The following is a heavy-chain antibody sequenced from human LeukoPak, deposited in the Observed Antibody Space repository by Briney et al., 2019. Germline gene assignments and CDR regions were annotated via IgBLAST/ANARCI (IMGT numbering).Heavy chain of an antibody. CDR1: GLSLSYAW. CDR3: IADVFKSGNGDPQTYDS. D-gene: IGHD4-17*01. V-gene: IGHV3-15*01. J-gene: IGHJ4*02. CDR2: IKSKADGGTT. Sequence: GGSLRLSCAASGLSLSYAWRIWVRQAPGKGLEWVGRIKSKADGGTTDYRALVRGRFTISRDDSKNTLYLQMNSLKTEDTAVYYCIADVFKSGNGDPQTYDSWEQRTLVTVSS.